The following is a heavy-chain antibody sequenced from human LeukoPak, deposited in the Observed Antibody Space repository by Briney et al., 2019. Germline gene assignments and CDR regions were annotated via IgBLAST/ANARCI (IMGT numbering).Heavy chain of an antibody. CDR3: ARQYYDFWSGPFDY. J-gene: IGHJ4*02. V-gene: IGHV4-30-2*03. D-gene: IGHD3-3*01. CDR2: IYHSGTA. Sequence: SETLSLTCAVSGDSISNGGYSWSWIRQPPGKGLEWIGYIYHSGTAYYNPSLKSRVTISVDTSKNQFSLKLSSVTAADTVVYYCARQYYDFWSGPFDYWGQGTLVTVSS. CDR1: GDSISNGGYS.